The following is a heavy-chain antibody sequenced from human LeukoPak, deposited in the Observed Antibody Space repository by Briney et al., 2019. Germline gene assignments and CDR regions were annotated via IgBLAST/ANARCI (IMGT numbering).Heavy chain of an antibody. V-gene: IGHV3-66*01. CDR3: ALYYYDSSGYYYVYY. D-gene: IGHD3-22*01. CDR2: IYSGGST. Sequence: GGSLRLSCAASGFTVSSNYMSWVRQAPGKGLEWVSVIYSGGSTYYADSVKGRFTISRDNSKNTLYLQMNSLRAEDTAVYYCALYYYDSSGYYYVYYWGQGTLVTVSS. J-gene: IGHJ4*02. CDR1: GFTVSSNY.